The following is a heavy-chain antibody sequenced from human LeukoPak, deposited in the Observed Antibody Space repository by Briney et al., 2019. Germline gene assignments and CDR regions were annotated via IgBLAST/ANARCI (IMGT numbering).Heavy chain of an antibody. Sequence: GRSLRLSCTASGFTFGDYAMSWIRQAPGKGLEWVGFIRSKAYGGTTEYAASVKGSFTISRDDSKSIAYLQMNSLKTEDTAVYYCTRTYYYDSSGYINFDYWGQGTLVTVSS. D-gene: IGHD3-22*01. CDR1: GFTFGDYA. J-gene: IGHJ4*02. CDR2: IRSKAYGGTT. CDR3: TRTYYYDSSGYINFDY. V-gene: IGHV3-49*03.